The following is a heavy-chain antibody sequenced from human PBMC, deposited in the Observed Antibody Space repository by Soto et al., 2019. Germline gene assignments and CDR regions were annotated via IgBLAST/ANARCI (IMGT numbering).Heavy chain of an antibody. Sequence: QITLKKLGLRLGNPPQTLPRPSAFFEFSSPITPLVVPGSGRPQGKPREWLELIYWDDVKRYSPSLKNRLTVSKDTSTNRVVLTITNISPDDTGTYFCAHAGDFDLLSFDRWGPGTLVTVSS. J-gene: IGHJ4*02. CDR3: AHAGDFDLLSFDR. CDR2: IYWDDVK. V-gene: IGHV2-5*02. CDR1: EFSSPITPLV. D-gene: IGHD2-15*01.